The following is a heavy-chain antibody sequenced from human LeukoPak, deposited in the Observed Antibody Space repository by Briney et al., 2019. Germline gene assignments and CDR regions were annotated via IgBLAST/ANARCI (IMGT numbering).Heavy chain of an antibody. J-gene: IGHJ4*02. CDR1: GFTFSSYA. CDR2: FSGSGGST. CDR3: AKVLLAYYDFWSGYYNIDY. V-gene: IGHV3-23*01. D-gene: IGHD3-3*01. Sequence: GGSLRLSCTASGFTFSSYAMSWVRQAPGKGLEWVSAFSGSGGSTYYADSVKGRFTISRDNSKNTLYLQMNSLRAEDTAVYYCAKVLLAYYDFWSGYYNIDYWGQGTLVTVSS.